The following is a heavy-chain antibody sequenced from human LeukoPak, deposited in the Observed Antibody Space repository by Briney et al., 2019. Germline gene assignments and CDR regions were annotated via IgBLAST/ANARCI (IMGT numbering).Heavy chain of an antibody. J-gene: IGHJ4*02. V-gene: IGHV1-69*05. D-gene: IGHD1-26*01. CDR1: GGTFSSYA. CDR2: IIPIFGTA. Sequence: SVKVSCKASGGTFSSYAISWVRQAPGQGLEWMGGIIPIFGTANYAQKFQGRVTITTDESTSTAYMELSSLRSEDTAVYYCARETGYSGRLDYWGQGTLVTLSS. CDR3: ARETGYSGRLDY.